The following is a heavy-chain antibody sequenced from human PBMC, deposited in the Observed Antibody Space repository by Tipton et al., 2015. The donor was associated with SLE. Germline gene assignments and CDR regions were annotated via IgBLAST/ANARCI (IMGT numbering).Heavy chain of an antibody. V-gene: IGHV3-33*01. CDR2: IWYDGSNK. J-gene: IGHJ4*02. CDR3: ARDPRLGIGYFDY. CDR1: GFTFSSYG. Sequence: SLRLSCAASGFTFSSYGMHWVRQAPGKGLEWVAVIWYDGSNKYYADSVKGRFTISRDNAKNSLYLQMNSLRAEDTALYYCARDPRLGIGYFDYWGQGTLVTVSS. D-gene: IGHD7-27*01.